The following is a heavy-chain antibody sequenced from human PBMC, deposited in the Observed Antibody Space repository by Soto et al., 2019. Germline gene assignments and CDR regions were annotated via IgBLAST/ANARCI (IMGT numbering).Heavy chain of an antibody. V-gene: IGHV3-7*01. Sequence: PGGPLRLSCEASGFTLSSYWMSWIRQSPGKGLEWVANTRQDGGQSYVVDSVQGRFTISRDNAKNSVYLQINSLRAEDTAVYYCTTVAAIPFQYYDYYGMEVSGQGTTVTVSS. CDR1: GFTLSSYW. D-gene: IGHD2-2*01. CDR3: TTVAAIPFQYYDYYGMEV. CDR2: TRQDGGQS. J-gene: IGHJ6*02.